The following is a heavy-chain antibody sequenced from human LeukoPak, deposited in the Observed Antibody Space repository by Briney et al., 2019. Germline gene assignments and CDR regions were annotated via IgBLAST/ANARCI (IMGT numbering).Heavy chain of an antibody. J-gene: IGHJ4*02. CDR1: GFTFSSYS. CDR3: ASPSRSYGPIDS. Sequence: GGSLRLSCAASGFTFSSYSMTWVRQAPGKGLEWVSSISSSSSYIYYADSVKGRFTISRDNAKNSLYLQMNSLRAEDTAVYYCASPSRSYGPIDSWGQGTLVTVSS. V-gene: IGHV3-21*01. CDR2: ISSSSSYI. D-gene: IGHD1-26*01.